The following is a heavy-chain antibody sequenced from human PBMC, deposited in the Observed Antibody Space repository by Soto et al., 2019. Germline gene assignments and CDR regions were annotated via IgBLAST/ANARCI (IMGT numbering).Heavy chain of an antibody. J-gene: IGHJ4*02. D-gene: IGHD1-26*01. V-gene: IGHV3-48*02. CDR3: ARDGHGVGGTYNFDY. CDR1: GFTFSSYS. Sequence: PVGSLRLSCAASGFTFSSYSMNWVRQAPGKGLEWVSYISSSSTTIYYADSVKGRFTISRDNANNSLDLQMNTLRDEDTAVYYCARDGHGVGGTYNFDYGGQGAMVTVYS. CDR2: ISSSSTTI.